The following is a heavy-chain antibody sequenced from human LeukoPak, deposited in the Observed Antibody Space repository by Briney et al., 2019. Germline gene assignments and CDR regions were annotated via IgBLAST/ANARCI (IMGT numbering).Heavy chain of an antibody. Sequence: PGGSLRLSCAASGFTFSNYAMHWVRQAPGKGLGYVSAISTNGGSTYYANSVKGRFTISRDNSKNTLYLQMGSLRPEDTAVYYCARIHMVRGFEDYWGQGTLVTVSS. CDR1: GFTFSNYA. D-gene: IGHD3-10*01. CDR2: ISTNGGST. CDR3: ARIHMVRGFEDY. V-gene: IGHV3-64*01. J-gene: IGHJ4*02.